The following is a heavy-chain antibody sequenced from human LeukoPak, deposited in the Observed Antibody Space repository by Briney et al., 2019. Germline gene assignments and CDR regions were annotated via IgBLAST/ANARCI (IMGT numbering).Heavy chain of an antibody. CDR1: GFTFSSYA. Sequence: PGGSLRLSCAASGFTFSSYAMHWVRQAPGKGLEWVAVISYDGSNKYYADSVKGRFTISRDNAKNSLYLQMNSLRAEDTAVYYCARDRRASGPSDYWGQGTLVTVSS. J-gene: IGHJ4*02. CDR2: ISYDGSNK. CDR3: ARDRRASGPSDY. D-gene: IGHD3-10*01. V-gene: IGHV3-30-3*01.